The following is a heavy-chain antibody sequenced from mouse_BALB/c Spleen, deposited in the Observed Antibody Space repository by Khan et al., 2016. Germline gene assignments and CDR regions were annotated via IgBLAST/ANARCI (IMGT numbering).Heavy chain of an antibody. CDR2: ISYDGSN. V-gene: IGHV3-6*02. CDR3: ARDNAMDY. CDR1: GYSITSGYY. J-gene: IGHJ2*01. Sequence: EVQLVESGPGLVKPSQSLSLTCSVTGYSITSGYYWNWIRQFPGNKLEWMGYISYDGSNNYNPSLKNRISITRDTSKNQFFLKLNSVTTEDTATYYGARDNAMDYWGQGTTLTVSS.